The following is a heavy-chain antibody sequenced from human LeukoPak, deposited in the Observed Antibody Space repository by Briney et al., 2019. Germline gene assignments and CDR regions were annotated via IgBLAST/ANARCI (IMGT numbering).Heavy chain of an antibody. V-gene: IGHV3-30*02. D-gene: IGHD3-16*02. CDR3: AKDFILTGATPYYYYYYMDV. J-gene: IGHJ6*03. CDR2: IRYDGSNK. Sequence: PGGSLRLSCAASGFTFSSYGMHWVRQASGKGLEWVAFIRYDGSNKYYADSVKGRFTISRDNSKNTLYLQMNSLRAEDTAVYYCAKDFILTGATPYYYYYYMDVWGKGTTVTVSS. CDR1: GFTFSSYG.